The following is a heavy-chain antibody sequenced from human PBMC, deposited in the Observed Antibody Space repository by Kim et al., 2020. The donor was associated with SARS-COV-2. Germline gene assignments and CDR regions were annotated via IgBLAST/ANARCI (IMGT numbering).Heavy chain of an antibody. CDR3: ASPRYSGTAGRNYFDY. CDR2: ISSSSSTI. V-gene: IGHV3-48*04. CDR1: GFTFSSYS. Sequence: GGSLRLSCAASGFTFSSYSMNWVRQAPGKGLEWVSYISSSSSTIYYADSVKGRFTISRDNAKNSLYLQMNSLRAEDTAVYYCASPRYSGTAGRNYFDYWGQGTLVTVSS. J-gene: IGHJ4*02. D-gene: IGHD1-26*01.